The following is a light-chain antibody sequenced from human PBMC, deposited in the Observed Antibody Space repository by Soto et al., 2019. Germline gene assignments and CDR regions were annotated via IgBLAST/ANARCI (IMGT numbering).Light chain of an antibody. CDR2: TAF. Sequence: IQLTQSPSFLSASVGDRVTITCRASQGLSSDEAWYQLKPGKAPNLLMYTAFTLQSGVPSRFSGSGSGTEITLTISSLQPEDSGTYYCQQANSYPLTFGGGTKVEIK. V-gene: IGKV1-9*01. CDR3: QQANSYPLT. J-gene: IGKJ4*01. CDR1: QGLSSD.